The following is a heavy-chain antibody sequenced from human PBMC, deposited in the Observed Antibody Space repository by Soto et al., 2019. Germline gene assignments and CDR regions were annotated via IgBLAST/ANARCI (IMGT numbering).Heavy chain of an antibody. CDR2: ISGSGGST. V-gene: IGHV3-23*01. CDR3: AKFDSGGQGYCSSTSCYFDYFDY. Sequence: GGSLRLSCAASGFTFSSYAMSWVRQAPGKGLEWVSAISGSGGSTYYADSVKGRFTISRDNSKNTLYLQMNSLRAEDTAVYYCAKFDSGGQGYCSSTSCYFDYFDYWGRGTLVTVSS. J-gene: IGHJ4*02. D-gene: IGHD2-2*01. CDR1: GFTFSSYA.